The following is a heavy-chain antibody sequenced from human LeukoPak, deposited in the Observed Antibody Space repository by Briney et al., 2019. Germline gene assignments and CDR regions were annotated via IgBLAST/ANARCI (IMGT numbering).Heavy chain of an antibody. D-gene: IGHD3-22*01. V-gene: IGHV1-18*01. Sequence: ASVKVSGKASGYTFTSYGISWVRQAPGQGLEWMGWISAYNGNTNYAQKLQGRVTMTTDTSTSTAYMELRSLRSDDTAVYYCATGVYYYDSSGYPIVDYWGQGTLVTVSS. CDR3: ATGVYYYDSSGYPIVDY. CDR2: ISAYNGNT. J-gene: IGHJ4*02. CDR1: GYTFTSYG.